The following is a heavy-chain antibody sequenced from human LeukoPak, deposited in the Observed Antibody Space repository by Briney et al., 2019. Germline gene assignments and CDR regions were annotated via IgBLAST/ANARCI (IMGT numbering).Heavy chain of an antibody. CDR2: INPNNGGT. V-gene: IGHV1-2*02. Sequence: ASVKVSCKASGYTFTGYYMHWVRQAPGLGLEWVGWINPNNGGTNYAQKFQGRVTMTRDTSISTAYMELSRLRSDDTAVYYCAREDYYDSSGYPVTWGQGTLVTVSS. CDR3: AREDYYDSSGYPVT. CDR1: GYTFTGYY. J-gene: IGHJ5*02. D-gene: IGHD3-22*01.